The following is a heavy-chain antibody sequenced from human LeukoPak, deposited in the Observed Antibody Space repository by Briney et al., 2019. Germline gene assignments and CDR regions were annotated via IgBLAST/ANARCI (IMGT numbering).Heavy chain of an antibody. CDR1: GGSISSSSYY. D-gene: IGHD3-10*01. V-gene: IGHV4-39*01. CDR2: IYYSGST. J-gene: IGHJ5*02. Sequence: PSETLSLTCTVSGGSISSSSYYGGWIRQPPGKGLEWIGSIYYSGSTNYNPSLKSRVTISVDTSKNQFSLKLSSVTAADTAVYYCARHPMVRGVMPHWFDPWGQGTLVTVSS. CDR3: ARHPMVRGVMPHWFDP.